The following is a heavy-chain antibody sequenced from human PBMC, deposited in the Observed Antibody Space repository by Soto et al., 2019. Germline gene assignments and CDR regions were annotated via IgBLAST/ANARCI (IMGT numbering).Heavy chain of an antibody. CDR2: ISRSSRYI. Sequence: DVQLVESGGGLVKPGGSLRLSCAASGFTFSRYGMSWVRQSPGKGLEWVSSISRSSRYIYYADSVKGRFTISRDNDKNALYLQMNDLRAEDTAVYYCARKGYSAEPDALDMWGQGTTVTVSS. CDR1: GFTFSRYG. J-gene: IGHJ3*02. V-gene: IGHV3-21*01. D-gene: IGHD5-18*01. CDR3: ARKGYSAEPDALDM.